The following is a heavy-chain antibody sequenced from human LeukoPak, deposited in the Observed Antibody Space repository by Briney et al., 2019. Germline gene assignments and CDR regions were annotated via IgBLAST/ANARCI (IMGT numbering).Heavy chain of an antibody. V-gene: IGHV3-15*01. CDR1: GFTLSNYW. CDR2: IKSKTDGGTT. Sequence: PGGSLRLSCAAAGFTLSNYWMSWVRQAPGKGLEWVGRIKSKTDGGTTDYAAPVKGRFTISRDDSKNTLYLQMNSLKTEDTAVYYCTTFTPPVVTIFGVADAFDIWGQGTTVTVSS. CDR3: TTFTPPVVTIFGVADAFDI. J-gene: IGHJ3*02. D-gene: IGHD3-3*01.